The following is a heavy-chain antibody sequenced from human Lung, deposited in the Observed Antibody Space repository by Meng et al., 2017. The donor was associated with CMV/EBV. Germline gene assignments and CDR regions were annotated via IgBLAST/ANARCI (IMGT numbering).Heavy chain of an antibody. Sequence: GGSLRLXXAASGFAFGNYAMSWVRQAPGKGLEWVSFIRSKSYGGTTLYAASVKGRFTISRDDSKGVAYLQMNSLRTEDTAVYYCTRTWLTGDTYYFEDWGQETXVTVDS. D-gene: IGHD7-27*01. CDR1: GFAFGNYA. V-gene: IGHV3-49*04. J-gene: IGHJ4*02. CDR2: IRSKSYGGTT. CDR3: TRTWLTGDTYYFED.